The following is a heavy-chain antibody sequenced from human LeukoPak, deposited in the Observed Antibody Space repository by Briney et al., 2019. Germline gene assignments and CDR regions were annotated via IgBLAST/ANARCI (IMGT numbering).Heavy chain of an antibody. CDR1: GFTFDDYA. J-gene: IGHJ6*02. Sequence: GGSLRLSCAASGFTFDDYAMHWVRQAPGKGLEWVSGISRNSGSIGYADSVKGRFTISRDNAKNSLYLQMNSPRAEDTALYYCAKEKNGMDVWGQGTTVTVSS. CDR3: AKEKNGMDV. CDR2: ISRNSGSI. V-gene: IGHV3-9*01.